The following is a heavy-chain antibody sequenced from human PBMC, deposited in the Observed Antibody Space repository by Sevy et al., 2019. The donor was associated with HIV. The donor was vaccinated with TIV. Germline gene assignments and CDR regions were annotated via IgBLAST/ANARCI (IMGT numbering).Heavy chain of an antibody. V-gene: IGHV1-18*01. CDR2: ISPYNGNT. Sequence: ASVKVSCKTSGYTFTNYGITWVRQAPGQGLEWMGWISPYNGNTNYAQKLQGRVTMTTDTSTNTAYMEVRTLKSDDTAVYYCARTPNWMAFHYFDYWGQRTLVTVSS. J-gene: IGHJ4*02. CDR1: GYTFTNYG. CDR3: ARTPNWMAFHYFDY. D-gene: IGHD1-1*01.